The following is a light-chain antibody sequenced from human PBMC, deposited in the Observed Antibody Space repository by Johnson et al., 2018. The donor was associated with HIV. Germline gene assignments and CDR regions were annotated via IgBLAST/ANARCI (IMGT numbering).Light chain of an antibody. CDR2: ENN. V-gene: IGLV1-51*02. CDR1: SSNIGNNY. Sequence: QSVLTQPPSVSAAPGQKVTISCSGSSSNIGNNYVSWYQQLPGTAPKLLIYENNKRPSGIPDRFSGSKSGTSATLGITGLQTGDEAAYYCGTWYSRLSAFVFGTGSNVTVL. J-gene: IGLJ1*01. CDR3: GTWYSRLSAFV.